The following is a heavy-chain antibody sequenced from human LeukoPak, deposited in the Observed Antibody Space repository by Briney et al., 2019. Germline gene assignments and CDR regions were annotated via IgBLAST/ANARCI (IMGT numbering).Heavy chain of an antibody. Sequence: SETLSLTCTVSGGSISSYYWSWIRQPPGKGLEWIGRIYTSGSTNYNPSLKSRVTMSVDTSKNQFSLKLSSVTAADTAVYYCARDRIVGAAFSDYWGQGTLVTVSS. CDR3: ARDRIVGAAFSDY. J-gene: IGHJ4*02. CDR2: IYTSGST. CDR1: GGSISSYY. V-gene: IGHV4-4*07. D-gene: IGHD1-26*01.